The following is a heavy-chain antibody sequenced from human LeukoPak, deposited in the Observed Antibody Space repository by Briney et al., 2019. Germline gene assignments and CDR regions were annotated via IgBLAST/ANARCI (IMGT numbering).Heavy chain of an antibody. V-gene: IGHV3-23*01. D-gene: IGHD3-16*01. CDR3: AKGYYDYVWGSYYFDY. Sequence: GGSLRLSCAASGFTFSSYAMSWVRQAPGKGLEWASAISGSGGSTYYADSVKGRFTISRDNSRDTLYLQMNSLRAEDTAVYYCAKGYYDYVWGSYYFDYWGQGTLVTVSS. CDR2: ISGSGGST. J-gene: IGHJ4*02. CDR1: GFTFSSYA.